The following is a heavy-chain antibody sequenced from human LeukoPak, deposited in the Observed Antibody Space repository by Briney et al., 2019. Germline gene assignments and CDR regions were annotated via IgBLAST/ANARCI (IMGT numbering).Heavy chain of an antibody. CDR1: GFTFSDYS. J-gene: IGHJ4*02. CDR3: ARGRYYDSSGYPTEDY. D-gene: IGHD3-22*01. V-gene: IGHV3-48*01. Sequence: GGSLRLSCAASGFTFSDYSMNWVRQAPGKGLEWISYISRSSRTIHYADSVKGRFTISRDNSKNTLYLQMNNLRPEDTAVYYCARGRYYDSSGYPTEDYWGQGTLVTVSS. CDR2: ISRSSRTI.